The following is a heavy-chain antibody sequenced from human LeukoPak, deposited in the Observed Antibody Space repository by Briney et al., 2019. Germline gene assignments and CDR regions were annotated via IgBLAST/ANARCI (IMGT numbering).Heavy chain of an antibody. J-gene: IGHJ4*02. CDR2: IHYSGSS. CDR1: GGSISTYY. V-gene: IGHV4-59*01. CDR3: ARGAAATY. Sequence: SETLSLTCAVSGGSISTYYWSWIRQPPGRGLEWIGYIHYSGSSNYNPSLKSRVTISLDTSKNQFSLKLSSVTAADTAVYYCARGAAATYWGQGTLVTVSS. D-gene: IGHD6-13*01.